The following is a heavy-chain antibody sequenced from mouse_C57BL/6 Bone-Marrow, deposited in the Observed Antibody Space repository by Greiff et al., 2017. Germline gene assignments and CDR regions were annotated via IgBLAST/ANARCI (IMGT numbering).Heavy chain of an antibody. CDR3: ARNYDLYYAMDY. V-gene: IGHV1-50*01. CDR2: IDPSDSHT. D-gene: IGHD2-4*01. J-gene: IGHJ4*01. Sequence: VQLQQPGAELVKPGASVKLSCKASGYTFTSYWMQWVKQRPGQGLEWIGEIDPSDSHTNYNQKFKGKATLTVDTSSSTAYMQLSSLTSEDSAVYYCARNYDLYYAMDYWGQGTSVTVSS. CDR1: GYTFTSYW.